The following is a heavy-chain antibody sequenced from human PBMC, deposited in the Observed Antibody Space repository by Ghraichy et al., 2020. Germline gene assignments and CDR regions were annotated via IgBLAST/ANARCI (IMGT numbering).Heavy chain of an antibody. V-gene: IGHV4-59*01. CDR2: IYYSGST. CDR1: GGSISSYY. CDR3: ARTSIRSNGGPTEGHLDY. J-gene: IGHJ4*02. Sequence: SETLSLTCTVSGGSISSYYWSWIRQPPGKGLEWIGYIYYSGSTNYNPSLKSRVTISVDTSKNQFSLKLSSVTAADTAVYYCARTSIRSNGGPTEGHLDYWGQGTLVTVSS. D-gene: IGHD4-23*01.